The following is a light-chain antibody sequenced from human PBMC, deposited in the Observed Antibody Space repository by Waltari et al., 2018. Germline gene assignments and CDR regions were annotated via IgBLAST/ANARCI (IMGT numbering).Light chain of an antibody. CDR1: ENINNW. CDR3: QHYDSYSGT. Sequence: DIQMTQFPSTLSASVGDRVVITCRASENINNWLAWYQQKPGRAPDLLIYQASFLEAGVPSRFSGSGSGTEFALTISSLQPDDFATYYCQHYDSYSGTFGQGTKLEI. V-gene: IGKV1-5*01. J-gene: IGKJ1*01. CDR2: QAS.